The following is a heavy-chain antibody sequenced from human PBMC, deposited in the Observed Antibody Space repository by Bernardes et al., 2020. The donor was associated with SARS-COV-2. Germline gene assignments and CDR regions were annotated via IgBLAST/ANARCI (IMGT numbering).Heavy chain of an antibody. CDR1: GFTFNDYA. J-gene: IGHJ4*02. CDR2: IGNTGSPT. V-gene: IGHV3-64*04. CDR3: ARDLWGTQAPDY. D-gene: IGHD3-16*01. Sequence: GSLRLSCSASGFTSGFTFNDYAFYWVRQAPGRGLEFVSTIGNTGSPTYYADSVKGRFTISRDNSKNTLYLQMNNLRTEDTAIYYCARDLWGTQAPDYWGQGTLVTVSS.